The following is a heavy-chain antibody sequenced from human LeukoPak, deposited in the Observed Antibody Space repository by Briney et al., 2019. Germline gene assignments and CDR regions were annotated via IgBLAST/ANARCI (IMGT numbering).Heavy chain of an antibody. J-gene: IGHJ3*02. CDR3: ARHFSEDIWFGEHNDAFDI. CDR1: GGSISGSSYY. CDR2: IYYSGST. D-gene: IGHD3-10*01. V-gene: IGHV4-39*01. Sequence: PSETLSLTCTVSGGSISGSSYYWGWIRQPPGKGLEWIGSIYYSGSTYYNPSLKSRVTISVGTSKNQFSLKLSSVTAADTAVYYCARHFSEDIWFGEHNDAFDIWGQGTMVTVSS.